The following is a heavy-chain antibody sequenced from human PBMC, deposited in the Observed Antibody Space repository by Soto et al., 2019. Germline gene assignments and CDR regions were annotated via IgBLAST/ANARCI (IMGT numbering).Heavy chain of an antibody. Sequence: QITLKESGPTLVKPTQTLTLTCTFSGFSLSTSGVGVGWIRQPPGKALEWLALIYWDDDKRYSPSLKNRLTITKDTSKNQVVLTMTNMDPVDTATYYCALQPLYYDILTGYYPDDAFDIWGQGTMVTVSS. CDR2: IYWDDDK. D-gene: IGHD3-9*01. CDR1: GFSLSTSGVG. CDR3: ALQPLYYDILTGYYPDDAFDI. J-gene: IGHJ3*02. V-gene: IGHV2-5*02.